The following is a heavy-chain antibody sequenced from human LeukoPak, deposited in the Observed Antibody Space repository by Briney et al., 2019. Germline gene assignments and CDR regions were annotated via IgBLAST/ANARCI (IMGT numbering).Heavy chain of an antibody. D-gene: IGHD3-9*01. CDR1: GDTFSSYA. J-gene: IGHJ6*02. CDR2: IIPILGIA. Sequence: SVKVSCKASGDTFSSYAISWVRQAPGQGLEWMGRIIPILGIANYAQKCQGRVTITADKSTSTAYMELSSLRSEDTAVYYCAIVRYFGILMDVWGQGTTVTVSS. V-gene: IGHV1-69*04. CDR3: AIVRYFGILMDV.